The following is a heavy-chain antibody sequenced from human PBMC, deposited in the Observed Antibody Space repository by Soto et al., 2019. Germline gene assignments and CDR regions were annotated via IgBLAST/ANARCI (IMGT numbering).Heavy chain of an antibody. D-gene: IGHD2-2*01. CDR1: GFDFSSYA. CDR2: ISGTGVPT. CDR3: AKSFCSSSSCFFLWVDP. Sequence: GGSLRLSCAASGFDFSSYATSWVRQAPGKGLECISLISGTGVPTLYAESVKGRFSVSRDNSKDTLFLEMNNLGVDDTAMYYCAKSFCSSSSCFFLWVDPWGPGTLVTVSS. J-gene: IGHJ5*02. V-gene: IGHV3-23*01.